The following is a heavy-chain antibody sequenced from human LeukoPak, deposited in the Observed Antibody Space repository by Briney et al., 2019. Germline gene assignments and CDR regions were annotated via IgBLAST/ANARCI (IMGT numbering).Heavy chain of an antibody. CDR1: GGSISSSNW. CDR3: ARAVGATDYYYYYYMDV. Sequence: PSETLSLTCAVSGGSISSSNWWSWVRQPPGKGLEWIGEIYHSGSTNYNPSLKSRVTISVDKSKNQFSLKLSSVTAADTAVYYCARAVGATDYYYYYYMDVWGKGATVTVSS. V-gene: IGHV4-4*02. CDR2: IYHSGST. J-gene: IGHJ6*03. D-gene: IGHD1-26*01.